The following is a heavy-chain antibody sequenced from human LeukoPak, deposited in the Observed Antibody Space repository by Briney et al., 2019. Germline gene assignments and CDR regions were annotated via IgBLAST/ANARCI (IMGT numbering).Heavy chain of an antibody. CDR1: GGSFSGYY. Sequence: SETLSLTCAVYGGSFSGYYWRWIRQPPGKGLEWIGEIEHGGSTVYNPSLESRVSMSVDTSKNQFSLRLTSVAAADTAVYYCARVEMATIPNRFYYYMDVWGKGTTVTVPS. J-gene: IGHJ6*03. D-gene: IGHD5-24*01. CDR3: ARVEMATIPNRFYYYMDV. V-gene: IGHV4-34*01. CDR2: IEHGGST.